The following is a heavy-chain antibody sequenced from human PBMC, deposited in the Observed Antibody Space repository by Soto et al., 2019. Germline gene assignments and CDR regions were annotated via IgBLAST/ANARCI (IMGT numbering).Heavy chain of an antibody. CDR3: AKDLGSDSSDAFDI. V-gene: IGHV3-30*18. D-gene: IGHD3-22*01. CDR1: GFIFSSYS. Sequence: PGGSLRLSCAASGFIFSSYSMHWVRQAPGKGLEWVAVISYDGNNKYYGDSVKGRFTISRDNSKNTLYLQMNSLRDEDTAVYYCAKDLGSDSSDAFDIWGQGTMVTVSS. J-gene: IGHJ3*02. CDR2: ISYDGNNK.